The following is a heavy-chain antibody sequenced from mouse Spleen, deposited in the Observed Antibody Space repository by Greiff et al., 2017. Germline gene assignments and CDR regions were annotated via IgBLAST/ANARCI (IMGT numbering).Heavy chain of an antibody. Sequence: QVQLQQPGAELVRPGTSVKLSRKASGYTFTSYWLHWVTQRPGQGLEWIGVIDPSDSYTNYNQKFKGKATLTVDTSSSTAYMQLSSLTSEDSAVYYCARLGAGGFDYWGQGTTLTVSS. J-gene: IGHJ2*01. CDR3: ARLGAGGFDY. V-gene: IGHV1-59*01. CDR2: IDPSDSYT. D-gene: IGHD3-3*01. CDR1: GYTFTSYW.